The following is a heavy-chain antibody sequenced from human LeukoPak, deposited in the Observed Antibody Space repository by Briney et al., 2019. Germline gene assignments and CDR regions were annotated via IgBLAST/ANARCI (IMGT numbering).Heavy chain of an antibody. CDR1: GFTFSNAW. CDR2: ISGSGDNT. D-gene: IGHD3-10*01. CDR3: TKDFRGSGYFFDY. V-gene: IGHV3-23*01. J-gene: IGHJ4*02. Sequence: PGGSLRLSCAASGFTFSNAWMSWVRQAPGKGLEWVSAISGSGDNTFYAGSVRGRFTISRDNSKNTLYLQMDSLRAEDTAIYYCTKDFRGSGYFFDYWGQGTPVTVSS.